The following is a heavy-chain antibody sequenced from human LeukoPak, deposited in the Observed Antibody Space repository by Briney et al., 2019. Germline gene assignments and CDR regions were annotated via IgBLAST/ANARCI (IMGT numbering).Heavy chain of an antibody. CDR1: GGTFSSYT. D-gene: IGHD6-19*01. V-gene: IGHV1-69*02. J-gene: IGHJ4*02. Sequence: SVKVSCKASGGTFSSYTISWVRQAPGQGLEWMGRIIPILGIANYAQKFQGRVTITADASTDTAYMELSSLRSEDTAVYYCATGMASSGWGLVDWGQGTLVTVSS. CDR3: ATGMASSGWGLVD. CDR2: IIPILGIA.